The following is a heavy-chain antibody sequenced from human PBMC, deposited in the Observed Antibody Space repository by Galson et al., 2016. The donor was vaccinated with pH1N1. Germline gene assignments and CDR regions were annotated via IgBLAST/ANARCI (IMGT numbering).Heavy chain of an antibody. CDR1: GFTFSRSW. CDR3: ARDPLRGALDI. CDR2: INDDGSER. D-gene: IGHD1-26*01. V-gene: IGHV3-7*01. Sequence: SLRLSCAGSGFTFSRSWMSWVRQSPGQGLQWVANINDDGSERYYVDSVVKGRFTISRDNARNSLYLQMNSLGVEDTAAYYCARDPLRGALDIWGQGTKLTVSS. J-gene: IGHJ3*02.